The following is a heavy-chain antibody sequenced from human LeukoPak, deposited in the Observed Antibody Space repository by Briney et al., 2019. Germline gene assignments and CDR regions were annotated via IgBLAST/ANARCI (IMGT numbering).Heavy chain of an antibody. CDR3: TRTSASTAIDY. V-gene: IGHV4-59*01. D-gene: IGHD4-17*01. J-gene: IGHJ4*02. CDR2: IYYSGST. Sequence: SETLSLTRTVSGGSISSYYWSWIRQPPGKRLEWIGYIYYSGSTNYNPSLKSRVTMSLDTSKNQFSLKLSSVTAADTAVYYCTRTSASTAIDYWGQGTLVTVSS. CDR1: GGSISSYY.